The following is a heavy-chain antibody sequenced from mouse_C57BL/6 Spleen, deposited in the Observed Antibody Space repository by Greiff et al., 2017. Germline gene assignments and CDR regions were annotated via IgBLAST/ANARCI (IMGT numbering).Heavy chain of an antibody. J-gene: IGHJ1*03. Sequence: VHLVESGPGLVQPSQSLSITCTVSGFSLTSYGVHWVRQPPGKGLEWLGVIWSGGSTDYNAAFISRLSTSKDNSKSQVFFKMNSLQADDTAIYYCAKNSNDYGSSYWYFDGWGTGTTVTVSS. CDR3: AKNSNDYGSSYWYFDG. CDR2: IWSGGST. D-gene: IGHD1-1*01. V-gene: IGHV2-4*01. CDR1: GFSLTSYG.